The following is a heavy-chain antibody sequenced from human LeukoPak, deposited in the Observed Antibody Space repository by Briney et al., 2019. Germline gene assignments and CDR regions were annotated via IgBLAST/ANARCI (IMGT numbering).Heavy chain of an antibody. CDR2: ISAYNGNT. CDR1: GYTFTSYG. Sequence: ASVTLSCTASGYTFTSYGISWVRQAPGQGIECMGWISAYNGNTNYAQTLQGRVTMTTDTSTSTAYMDLSSLRSDDTAVYYCARETGYYDSSGYYYFDYWGQGTLVTVSS. J-gene: IGHJ4*02. D-gene: IGHD3-22*01. CDR3: ARETGYYDSSGYYYFDY. V-gene: IGHV1-18*01.